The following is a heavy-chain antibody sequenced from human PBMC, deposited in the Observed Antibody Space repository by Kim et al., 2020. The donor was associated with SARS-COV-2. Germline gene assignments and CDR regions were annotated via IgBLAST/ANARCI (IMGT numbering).Heavy chain of an antibody. D-gene: IGHD4-17*01. CDR3: ARGYNYGDYFYAFDL. J-gene: IGHJ3*01. Sequence: ASVKVSCKASGYIFTTYYIHWVRHVPGRVLELMGRINHASGGTNYPRKFQDRVSMTSDTSIGTAYLEVTSLNYDDAAVYYYARGYNYGDYFYAFDLWGQG. V-gene: IGHV1-2*06. CDR2: INHASGGT. CDR1: GYIFTTYY.